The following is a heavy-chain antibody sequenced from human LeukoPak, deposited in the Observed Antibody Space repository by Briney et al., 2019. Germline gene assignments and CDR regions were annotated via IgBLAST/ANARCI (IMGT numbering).Heavy chain of an antibody. Sequence: GGSLRLSCAASGFTFTNYWMSWVRQAPGKGLEWVSSISSSSSYIYYADSVKGRFTISRDNAKNSLYLQMNSLRAEDTAVYYCAREGRLTTVTTYYYYYYMDVWGKGTTVTVSS. D-gene: IGHD4-17*01. V-gene: IGHV3-21*01. CDR3: AREGRLTTVTTYYYYYYMDV. CDR2: ISSSSSYI. CDR1: GFTFTNYW. J-gene: IGHJ6*03.